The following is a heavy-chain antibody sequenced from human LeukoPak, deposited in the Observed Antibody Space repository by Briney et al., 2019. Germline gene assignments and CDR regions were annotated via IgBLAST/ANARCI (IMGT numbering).Heavy chain of an antibody. V-gene: IGHV1-18*01. CDR2: IGAYNGNT. J-gene: IGHJ5*02. CDR1: GYTFTSYG. CDR3: ARAYPGQQLVHGYNWFNP. Sequence: ASVKVSCKASGYTFTSYGISWVRQAPGQGLEWMGWIGAYNGNTNYAQKLQGRVTMTTDTSTSTAYMELRSLRSDDTAVYYCARAYPGQQLVHGYNWFNPWGQGTLVTVSS. D-gene: IGHD6-13*01.